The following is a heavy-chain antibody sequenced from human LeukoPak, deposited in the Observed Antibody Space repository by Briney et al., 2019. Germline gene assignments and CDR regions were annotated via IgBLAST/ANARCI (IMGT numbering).Heavy chain of an antibody. CDR2: MNPNSGNT. CDR3: ARASRSEGWFDP. Sequence: GASVKVSCKASGYTFTSYDINWVRQATGQGLEWMGWMNPNSGNTGYAQKFQGRVTMSRNTSISTAYMELSSLRSEDTVVYYCARASRSEGWFDPWGQGTLVTVSS. CDR1: GYTFTSYD. V-gene: IGHV1-8*01. J-gene: IGHJ5*02.